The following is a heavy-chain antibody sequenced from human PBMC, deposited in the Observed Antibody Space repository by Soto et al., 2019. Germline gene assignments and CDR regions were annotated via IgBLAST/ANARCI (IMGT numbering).Heavy chain of an antibody. Sequence: QVQLVQSGAEVKKPGSSVKVSCKASGGTFSSYTISWVRQAPGQGLEWMGRIIPILGIANYAQKFQGRVTITADKSTSTAYMELSSLRSEVTAVSYCARPYYDFWSGYYQGFDYWGQGTLVTVSS. CDR3: ARPYYDFWSGYYQGFDY. CDR1: GGTFSSYT. CDR2: IIPILGIA. V-gene: IGHV1-69*02. D-gene: IGHD3-3*01. J-gene: IGHJ4*02.